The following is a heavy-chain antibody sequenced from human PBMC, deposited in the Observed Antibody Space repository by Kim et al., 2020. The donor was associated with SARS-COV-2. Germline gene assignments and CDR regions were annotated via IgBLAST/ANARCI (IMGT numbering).Heavy chain of an antibody. Sequence: SETLSLTCTVSGGSLSSHYWSWIRQAPGKGLGWIGYIYDSGSTTYNPSLRSRVTISVDMSENQLSLWLNSVTAAATAVYYCARPFYDSGTYYFYFDSWG. CDR1: GGSLSSHY. CDR3: ARPFYDSGTYYFYFDS. J-gene: IGHJ4*01. V-gene: IGHV4-59*08. CDR2: IYDSGST. D-gene: IGHD3-10*01.